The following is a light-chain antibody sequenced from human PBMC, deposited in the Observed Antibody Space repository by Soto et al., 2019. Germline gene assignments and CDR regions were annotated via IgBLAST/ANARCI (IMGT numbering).Light chain of an antibody. CDR2: GAS. CDR1: QSISIN. J-gene: IGKJ4*01. V-gene: IGKV3D-15*01. CDR3: RQYNNWPLT. Sequence: EIVLTQSPGTLSVSPGDRVTLSCRASQSISINLAWYQQKPGQAPRLLIHGASTRATGVPARFSGSGSGTDFTLTISSLQSADFAVYFCRQYNNWPLTFGGGTKVDIK.